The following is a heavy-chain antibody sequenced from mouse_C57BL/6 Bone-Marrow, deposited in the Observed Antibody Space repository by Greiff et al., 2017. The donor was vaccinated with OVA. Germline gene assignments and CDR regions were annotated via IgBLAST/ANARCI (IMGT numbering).Heavy chain of an antibody. J-gene: IGHJ2*01. CDR1: GFNIKDDY. Sequence: EVQGVESGAELVRPGASVKLSCTASGFNIKDDYMHWVKQRPEQGLEWIGWIDPENGDTEYASKFQGKATITADTSSNTAYLQLSSLTSEDTAVYYCTLLHFDYWGQGTTLTVSS. D-gene: IGHD1-1*01. CDR3: TLLHFDY. CDR2: IDPENGDT. V-gene: IGHV14-4*01.